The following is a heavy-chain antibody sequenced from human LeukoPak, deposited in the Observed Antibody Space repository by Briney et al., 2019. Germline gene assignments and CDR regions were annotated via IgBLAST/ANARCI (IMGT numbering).Heavy chain of an antibody. D-gene: IGHD1-26*01. J-gene: IGHJ3*02. V-gene: IGHV3-9*03. Sequence: GGSLRLSCAASGFTFDDYAMHWVRQAPGKGLEWVSGISWNSGSIGYADSVKGRFTISRDNAKNSLYLQMNSLRAEDMALYYCAKDVGWELXXGSFXIWGQGTMVTVXX. CDR2: ISWNSGSI. CDR3: AKDVGWELXXGSFXI. CDR1: GFTFDDYA.